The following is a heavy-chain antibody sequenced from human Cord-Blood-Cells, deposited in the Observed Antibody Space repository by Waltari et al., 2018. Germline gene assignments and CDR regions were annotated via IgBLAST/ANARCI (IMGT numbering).Heavy chain of an antibody. CDR1: GDMFTGHL. CDR2: INPTSGGT. CDR3: ARDQGDLDAFDI. Sequence: QGKLVKSGAEVKKPGASVTVSCTALGDMFTGHLRHRVRQAPGQGLEGMGGINPTSGGTNYAQKFQGWVTMTRDTSISTAYMELSRLRSDDTAVYYCARDQGDLDAFDIWGQG. J-gene: IGHJ3*02. V-gene: IGHV1-2*04. D-gene: IGHD3-16*01.